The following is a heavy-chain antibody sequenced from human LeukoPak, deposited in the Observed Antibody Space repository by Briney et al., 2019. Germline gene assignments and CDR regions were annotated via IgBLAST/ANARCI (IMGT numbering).Heavy chain of an antibody. J-gene: IGHJ4*02. D-gene: IGHD6-13*01. V-gene: IGHV4-39*01. Sequence: PSETLSLTCTVSGGSIRSSYYYWGWIRQPPGKGLEWIGSIYDSGSTYYNPSLKSRVTISVDTSKNQFSLKLNSVTAADTAVYYCARQLGSSWYVGYWGQGTLVTVSS. CDR2: IYDSGST. CDR1: GGSIRSSYYY. CDR3: ARQLGSSWYVGY.